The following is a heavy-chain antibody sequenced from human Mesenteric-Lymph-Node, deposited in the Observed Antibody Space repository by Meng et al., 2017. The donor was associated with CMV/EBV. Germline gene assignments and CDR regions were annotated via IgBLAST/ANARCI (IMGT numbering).Heavy chain of an antibody. CDR3: ARIHSQGSSSWYKLYYFDY. V-gene: IGHV4-34*01. CDR1: SFGGYY. J-gene: IGHJ4*02. CDR2: INHSGST. D-gene: IGHD6-13*01. Sequence: SFGGYYWSWIRQPPGKGLEWIGEINHSGSTNYNPSLKSRVTISVDTSKNQFSLKLSSVTAADTAVYYCARIHSQGSSSWYKLYYFDYWGQGTLVTVSS.